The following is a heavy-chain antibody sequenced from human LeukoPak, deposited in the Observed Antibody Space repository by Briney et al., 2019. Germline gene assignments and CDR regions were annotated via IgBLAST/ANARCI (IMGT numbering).Heavy chain of an antibody. J-gene: IGHJ6*03. CDR3: ASLRRSSGWSYYYYYMDV. CDR2: IYYSGST. V-gene: IGHV4-59*01. CDR1: GGSTSSYY. D-gene: IGHD6-19*01. Sequence: SETLSLTCTVSGGSTSSYYWSWIRQPPGKGLEWIGYIYYSGSTNYNPSLKSRVTISVDTSKNQFSLKLSSVTAADTAVYYCASLRRSSGWSYYYYYMDVWGKGTTVTISS.